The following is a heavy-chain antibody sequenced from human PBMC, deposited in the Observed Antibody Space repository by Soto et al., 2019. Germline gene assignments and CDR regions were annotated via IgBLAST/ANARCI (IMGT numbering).Heavy chain of an antibody. J-gene: IGHJ5*02. CDR1: GYTFTSYG. Sequence: QVQLVQSGAEVKKPGASVKVSCKASGYTFTSYGISWGRQAPGQVLEWMGWISAYNGNTNYAQKLQGRVTMTTDTSTSTAYMELRRMRSDDTAVYDCARDTPLPTMIGATWWFDPWGQGTLVTVSS. D-gene: IGHD3-22*01. CDR3: ARDTPLPTMIGATWWFDP. CDR2: ISAYNGNT. V-gene: IGHV1-18*01.